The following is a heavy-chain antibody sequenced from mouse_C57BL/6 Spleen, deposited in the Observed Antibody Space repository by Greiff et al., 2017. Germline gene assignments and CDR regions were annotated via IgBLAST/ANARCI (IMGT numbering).Heavy chain of an antibody. J-gene: IGHJ3*01. CDR2: ISYDGSN. D-gene: IGHD2-4*01. V-gene: IGHV3-6*01. CDR3: ARNYDYDWLAY. Sequence: EVQLQESGPGLVKPSPSLSLTCSVTGYSITSGYYWNWIRQFPGNKLELMGYISYDGSNNYNPSLKNRISITRDTSTNQFSLQFNSVTTEDTATYYCARNYDYDWLAYWGQGTLVTVSA. CDR1: GYSITSGYY.